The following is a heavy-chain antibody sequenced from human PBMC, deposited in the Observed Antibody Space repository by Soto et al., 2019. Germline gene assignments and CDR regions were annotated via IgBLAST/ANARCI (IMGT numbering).Heavy chain of an antibody. CDR1: GLTFSSYG. CDR2: IWYDGSNK. CDR3: ARDLPVGGQWIHGLI. V-gene: IGHV3-33*01. J-gene: IGHJ4*02. D-gene: IGHD3-16*01. Sequence: QVQLVESGGGVVQPGRSLRLSCAASGLTFSSYGMHWVRQAPGKGLEWVAVIWYDGSNKYYADSVKGRFTISRDNSKNTLYLQMNSLRAEDTAVYYCARDLPVGGQWIHGLIWGQGTLVTVSS.